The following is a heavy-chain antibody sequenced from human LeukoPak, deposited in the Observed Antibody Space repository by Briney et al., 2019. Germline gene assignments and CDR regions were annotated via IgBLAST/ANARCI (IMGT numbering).Heavy chain of an antibody. Sequence: GGSLRLSCAASGFTFSSYGMHWVCQAPGKGLEWVAFIRYDGSNKYYADSVKGRFTISRDNSKNTLYLQMNSLRAEDTAVYYCAKTWAYYYDSSGYRPIVYWGQGALVTVSS. CDR3: AKTWAYYYDSSGYRPIVY. CDR2: IRYDGSNK. D-gene: IGHD3-22*01. CDR1: GFTFSSYG. J-gene: IGHJ4*02. V-gene: IGHV3-30*02.